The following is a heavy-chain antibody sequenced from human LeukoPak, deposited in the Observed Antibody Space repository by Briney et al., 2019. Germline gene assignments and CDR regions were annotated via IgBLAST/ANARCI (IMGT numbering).Heavy chain of an antibody. CDR2: YNHSGST. J-gene: IGHJ3*02. CDR3: ARDLYGSGSYEAAFDI. Sequence: PADTLSLTCAVYGGSFSGYYWSWIRQPPGKGLEWIGEYNHSGSTNDNPSLKSRVTISVDTSKNQFSLKLSSVTAADTAVYYCARDLYGSGSYEAAFDIWGQGTMVTVSS. CDR1: GGSFSGYY. D-gene: IGHD3-10*01. V-gene: IGHV4-34*01.